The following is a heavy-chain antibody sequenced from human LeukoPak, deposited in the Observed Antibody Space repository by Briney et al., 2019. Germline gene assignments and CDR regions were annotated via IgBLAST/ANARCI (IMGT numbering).Heavy chain of an antibody. CDR3: AKFLGIAVAGYGDAFDI. Sequence: KYYADSVKGRFTISRDNSKNTLYLQMNSLRAEDTAVYYCAKFLGIAVAGYGDAFDIWGQGTMVTVSS. CDR2: K. D-gene: IGHD6-19*01. V-gene: IGHV3-23*05. J-gene: IGHJ3*02.